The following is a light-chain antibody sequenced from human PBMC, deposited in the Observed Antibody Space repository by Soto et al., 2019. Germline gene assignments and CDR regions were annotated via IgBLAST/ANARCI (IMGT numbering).Light chain of an antibody. Sequence: QSALTQPPSASGSPGQSVTISCTGTSSDVGGYNYVSWYQHHPGKAPRLMIYEVTKWPSGVPDRFSGSKSGHTASLTVSGLLAEDEADYYCASYAGSNKVFGTGTKLTVL. CDR2: EVT. CDR1: SSDVGGYNY. J-gene: IGLJ1*01. CDR3: ASYAGSNKV. V-gene: IGLV2-8*01.